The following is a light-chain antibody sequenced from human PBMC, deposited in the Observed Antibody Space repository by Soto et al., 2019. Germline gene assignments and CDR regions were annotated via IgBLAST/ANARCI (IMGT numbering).Light chain of an antibody. CDR1: QHIWVY. CDR2: DAS. J-gene: IGKJ1*01. CDR3: QQRSRWPWT. Sequence: IVLTPYPAPLSSSPGERATLSCSASQHIWVYLAWYQQKPGQAPRLLRYDASKRASGIPAKLSGRGAGTDFTLTISSLEPECCAVYYWQQRSRWPWTFGQGTKVDI. V-gene: IGKV3-11*01.